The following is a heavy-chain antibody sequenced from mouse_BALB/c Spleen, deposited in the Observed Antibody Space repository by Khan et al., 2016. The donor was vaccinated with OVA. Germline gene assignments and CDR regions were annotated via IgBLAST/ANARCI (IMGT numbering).Heavy chain of an antibody. J-gene: IGHJ3*01. CDR1: GFTFSTYG. CDR3: ARLAYYYDSEGFAY. V-gene: IGHV5-6*01. D-gene: IGHD1-1*01. CDR2: ISSGGSYT. Sequence: EVQLVESGGDLVKPEGSLKLSCAASGFTFSTYGMSWVRQTPDKRLEWVATISSGGSYTYYPDSVQGLFTISRDNAKNTLYLQMSSLKDEDTAMFYCARLAYYYDSEGFAYWGQGTLVTVSA.